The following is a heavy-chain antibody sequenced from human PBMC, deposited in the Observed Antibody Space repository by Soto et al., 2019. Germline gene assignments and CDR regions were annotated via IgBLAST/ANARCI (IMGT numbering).Heavy chain of an antibody. CDR3: ARGLYGYSVGYDH. CDR2: VSDDGSTT. CDR1: VFTFSDYY. V-gene: IGHV3-74*01. J-gene: IGHJ4*02. Sequence: GSLRLSCAASVFTFSDYYIHWVRQVPGKGLVWVSRVSDDGSTTDYADSVRGRFTISRENAKSTLYLQMNSLRAEDTAIYYCARGLYGYSVGYDHWGQGALVTVSS. D-gene: IGHD5-18*01.